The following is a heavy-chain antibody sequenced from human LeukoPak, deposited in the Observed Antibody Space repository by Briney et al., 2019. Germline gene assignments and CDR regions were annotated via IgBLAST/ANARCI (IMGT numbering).Heavy chain of an antibody. J-gene: IGHJ4*02. V-gene: IGHV3-23*01. CDR1: GFTFSSYA. D-gene: IGHD6-6*01. Sequence: PAGGSLRLSCAASGFTFSSYAMSWVRQAPGKGLEWVSAISGSGGSTYYADSVKGRFTISRDNSKNTLYLQMNSLRAEDTAVYYCAKSRDSSSSPFDYWGQGTLVTVSS. CDR2: ISGSGGST. CDR3: AKSRDSSSSPFDY.